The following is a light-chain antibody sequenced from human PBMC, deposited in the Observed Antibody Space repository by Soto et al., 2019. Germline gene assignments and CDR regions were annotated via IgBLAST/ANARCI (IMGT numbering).Light chain of an antibody. J-gene: IGKJ1*01. CDR1: QSISSW. V-gene: IGKV1-5*03. CDR3: QQYNTYLWT. Sequence: DIQMTQSPSTLSASVGDRVIIICRASQSISSWLAWYQQKPGKAPKLLSYKASSLESGVPSRFSGSGSGTEFALTIRSLQPDDFATYYCQQYNTYLWTFGQGTKVEIK. CDR2: KAS.